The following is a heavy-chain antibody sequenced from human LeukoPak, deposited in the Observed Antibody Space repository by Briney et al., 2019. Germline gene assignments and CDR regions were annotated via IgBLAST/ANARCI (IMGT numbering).Heavy chain of an antibody. CDR1: GGTFSSYA. CDR2: IIPILGIA. Sequence: GASVKVSCKASGGTFSSYAISWVRQSPGQGLEWMGRIIPILGIANYAQKFQGRVTITADKSTSTAYMELSSLRSEDTAVYYCAREFAGFDIWGQGTMVTVSS. D-gene: IGHD1-14*01. J-gene: IGHJ3*02. V-gene: IGHV1-69*04. CDR3: AREFAGFDI.